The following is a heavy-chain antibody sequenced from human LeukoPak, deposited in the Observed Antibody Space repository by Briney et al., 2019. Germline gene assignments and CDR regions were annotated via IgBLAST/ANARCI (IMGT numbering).Heavy chain of an antibody. V-gene: IGHV3-7*01. CDR3: ARDQLGSSGPYYYYYMDV. Sequence: GKSLRPSCVASGFTFSGFGMHWVRQAPGKGLEWVANIKQDGSEKYYVDSVKGRFTISRDNAKNSLYLQMNSLRAEDTAVYYCARDQLGSSGPYYYYYMDVWGKGTTVTVSS. D-gene: IGHD6-13*01. CDR2: IKQDGSEK. J-gene: IGHJ6*03. CDR1: GFTFSGFG.